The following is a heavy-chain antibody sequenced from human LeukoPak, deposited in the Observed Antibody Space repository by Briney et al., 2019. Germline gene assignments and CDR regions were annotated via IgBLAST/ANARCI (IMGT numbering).Heavy chain of an antibody. CDR1: GGSISSYY. J-gene: IGHJ4*02. CDR2: IYYSGST. D-gene: IGHD3-16*01. CDR3: ARAGTAAGGEFDY. V-gene: IGHV4-59*01. Sequence: PSETLSLTCTVSGGSISSYYWSWMRQPPGKGLESIGYIYYSGSTNYNPSLKSRVTISVDTSKNQFSLKLSSVTAADTAVYYCARAGTAAGGEFDYWGQGTLVTVSS.